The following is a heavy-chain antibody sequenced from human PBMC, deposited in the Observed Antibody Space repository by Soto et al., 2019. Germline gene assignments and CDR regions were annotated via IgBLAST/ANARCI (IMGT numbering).Heavy chain of an antibody. CDR3: ARGAGFTFGGVIVPLENGPFDY. V-gene: IGHV3-7*01. Sequence: EVQLVESGGGLVQPGGSLRLSCAASGFTFSSYWMSWVRQAPGKGLEWVANIKQDGSEKYYVDSVKGRFTISRDNAKNSLYLQMNGLRAEDTAVYYCARGAGFTFGGVIVPLENGPFDYWGQGTLVTVSS. CDR2: IKQDGSEK. CDR1: GFTFSSYW. J-gene: IGHJ4*02. D-gene: IGHD3-16*02.